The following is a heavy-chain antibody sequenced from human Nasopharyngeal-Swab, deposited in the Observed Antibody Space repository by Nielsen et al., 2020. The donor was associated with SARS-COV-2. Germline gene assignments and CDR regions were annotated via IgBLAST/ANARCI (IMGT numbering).Heavy chain of an antibody. CDR1: GGSISSSSYY. D-gene: IGHD6-13*01. CDR3: ARHRYSSSWSWYFDY. V-gene: IGHV4-39*01. CDR2: IYYSGST. J-gene: IGHJ4*02. Sequence: SETLSLTCTVSGGSISSSSYYWGWIRQPPGKGLEWIGSIYYSGSTYYNPSLKSRVTISVDTSKNQFSLKLSSVTAADTAVYYCARHRYSSSWSWYFDYWGQGTLVTVFS.